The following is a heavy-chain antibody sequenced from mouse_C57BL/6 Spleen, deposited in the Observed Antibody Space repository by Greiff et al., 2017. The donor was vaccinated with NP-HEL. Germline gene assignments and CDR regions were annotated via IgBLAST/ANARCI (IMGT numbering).Heavy chain of an antibody. V-gene: IGHV5-15*01. CDR2: ISNLAYSI. CDR1: GFTFSDYG. J-gene: IGHJ4*01. Sequence: EVMLVEPGGGLVQPGGSLKLSCAASGFTFSDYGMAWVRQAPRKGPEWVAFISNLAYSIYYADTVTGRFTISRENAQNTLYLEMNSLKSEDTTMYDCARLGYYAMEYWGQGTSVTVSS. CDR3: ARLGYYAMEY.